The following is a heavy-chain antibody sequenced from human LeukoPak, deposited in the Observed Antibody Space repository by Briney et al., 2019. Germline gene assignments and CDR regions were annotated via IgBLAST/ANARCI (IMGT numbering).Heavy chain of an antibody. CDR3: ARSDSSTLTWFDP. J-gene: IGHJ5*02. CDR2: IYPRDSDT. CDR1: GYSFANYW. V-gene: IGHV5-51*01. Sequence: PGESLKISCKWSGYSFANYWIAWVRQLPGRGLEWMGSIYPRDSDTKYNPSFQGQVSISADKSISTAYLQWNSLQASDTAIYYCARSDSSTLTWFDPWGQGTLVTVSS.